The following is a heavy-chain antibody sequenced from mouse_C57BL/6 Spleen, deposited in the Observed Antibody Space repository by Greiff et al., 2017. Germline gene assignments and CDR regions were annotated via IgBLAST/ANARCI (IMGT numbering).Heavy chain of an antibody. V-gene: IGHV1-78*01. Sequence: QVQLKESDAELVKPGASVKISCKVSGYTFTDHTIHWMKQRPEQGLEWIGYIYPRDGSTKYNEKFKGKATLTADKSSSTAYMQLNSLTSEDSAVYFCARQGDYYGSSSAWFAYWGQGTLVTVSA. CDR3: ARQGDYYGSSSAWFAY. J-gene: IGHJ3*01. CDR1: GYTFTDHT. CDR2: IYPRDGST. D-gene: IGHD1-1*01.